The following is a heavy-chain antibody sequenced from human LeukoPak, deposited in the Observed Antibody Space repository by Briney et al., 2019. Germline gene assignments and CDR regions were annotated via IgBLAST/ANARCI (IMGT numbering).Heavy chain of an antibody. Sequence: PSETLSLTCTVSGDSISTSNYYWGWIRQPPGKGLEWIGSIYYRGNTDYSPSLKSRVTISVDTSKNQFSLKLTSVTAADTAVYYCVRGPYGSGISNWFDPWGQGTQVIVSS. V-gene: IGHV4-39*07. CDR3: VRGPYGSGISNWFDP. CDR2: IYYRGNT. J-gene: IGHJ5*02. D-gene: IGHD3-10*01. CDR1: GDSISTSNYY.